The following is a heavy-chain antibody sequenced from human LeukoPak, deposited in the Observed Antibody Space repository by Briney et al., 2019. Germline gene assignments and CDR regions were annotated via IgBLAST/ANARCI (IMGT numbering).Heavy chain of an antibody. CDR1: GGSISSSSYY. Sequence: SETLSLTCTVSGGSISSSSYYWGWIRQPPGKGLEWIGSIYYSGSTYYNPSLKSRVTISVDTSKNQFSLKLSSVTAADTAVYYCAGVLGSGFGDLPFYYYGMDVWGQGTTVTVSS. CDR3: AGVLGSGFGDLPFYYYGMDV. J-gene: IGHJ6*02. CDR2: IYYSGST. D-gene: IGHD3-10*01. V-gene: IGHV4-39*07.